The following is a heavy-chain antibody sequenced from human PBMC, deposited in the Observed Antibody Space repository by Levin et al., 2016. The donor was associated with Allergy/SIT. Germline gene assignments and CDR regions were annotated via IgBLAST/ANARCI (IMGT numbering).Heavy chain of an antibody. V-gene: IGHV3-23*01. CDR1: GFTFSNFA. J-gene: IGHJ6*02. Sequence: GESLKISCAASGFTFSNFAMSWVRQAPGKGLECVSTIAARGGSTYYADSVKGRFSMSRDNSENTLYLQMTTLTAEDTAVYYCAKDPGIAMFGVLIHGMDVWGQGTTVTVSS. CDR3: AKDPGIAMFGVLIHGMDV. D-gene: IGHD3-3*01. CDR2: IAARGGST.